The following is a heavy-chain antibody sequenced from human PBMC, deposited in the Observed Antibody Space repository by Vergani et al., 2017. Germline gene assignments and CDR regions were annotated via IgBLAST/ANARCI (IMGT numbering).Heavy chain of an antibody. J-gene: IGHJ3*02. CDR2: IWYDGSNK. V-gene: IGHV3-33*01. Sequence: QVQLVESGGGVVQPGRSLRLSCAASGFTFSSYGMHWVRQAPGKGLEWVAVIWYDGSNKYYADSVKGRFTISRDNSKNTLYLQMNSLRAEDTAVYYCTRGGNYGDDAFDIWGQGTTVTVSS. D-gene: IGHD4-17*01. CDR1: GFTFSSYG. CDR3: TRGGNYGDDAFDI.